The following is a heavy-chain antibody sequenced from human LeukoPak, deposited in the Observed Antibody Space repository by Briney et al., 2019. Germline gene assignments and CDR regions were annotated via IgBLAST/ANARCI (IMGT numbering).Heavy chain of an antibody. Sequence: GGSLRLSCAASGFTFSSYGMHWVRQAPGKGLEWVAVIWYDGSNKYYADSVKGRFTISRDNSKNTLYLQMNSLRAEGTAVYYCARDHRYSSSLFDYWGQGTLVTVSS. V-gene: IGHV3-33*01. CDR1: GFTFSSYG. J-gene: IGHJ4*02. D-gene: IGHD6-13*01. CDR2: IWYDGSNK. CDR3: ARDHRYSSSLFDY.